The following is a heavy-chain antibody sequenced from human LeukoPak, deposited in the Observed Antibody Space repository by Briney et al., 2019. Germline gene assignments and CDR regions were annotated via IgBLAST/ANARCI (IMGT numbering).Heavy chain of an antibody. V-gene: IGHV4-59*01. CDR1: GGSINSYY. CDR3: ARRVHSSSWSSYFDY. Sequence: SETLSLTCTVSGGSINSYYWSWLRQPPGRGLEWIGSIHYSGSTSYNPSLRSRVTISVDKSKNQFFLKLSSVTATDTAVYYCARRVHSSSWSSYFDYWGQETLVTVSS. D-gene: IGHD6-13*01. J-gene: IGHJ4*02. CDR2: IHYSGST.